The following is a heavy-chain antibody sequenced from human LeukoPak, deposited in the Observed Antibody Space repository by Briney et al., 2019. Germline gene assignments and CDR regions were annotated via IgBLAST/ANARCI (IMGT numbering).Heavy chain of an antibody. Sequence: GGSLRLSCAASGFTFSSYGMHWVRQAPGKGLEWVAFIRYDGSNKYYADSVKGRFTISRDNSKNALYLQMNSLRAEDTAVYYCAKEGSAVAEGYYFDYWGQGTQVTVSS. CDR1: GFTFSSYG. CDR2: IRYDGSNK. D-gene: IGHD6-19*01. CDR3: AKEGSAVAEGYYFDY. J-gene: IGHJ4*02. V-gene: IGHV3-30*02.